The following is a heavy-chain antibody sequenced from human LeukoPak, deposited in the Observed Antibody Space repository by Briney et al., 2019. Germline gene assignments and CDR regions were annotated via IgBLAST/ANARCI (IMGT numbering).Heavy chain of an antibody. Sequence: GGSLRLSCEASGLTFTTYSMTWVRQAPGKGLEWVSIISSGSSAIFSADALKGRFTISRDDAKNLLYLDMNSLRAEDTAVYYCARVRGGYSYGLFGPGYYYYYMDVWGKGTTVTVSS. D-gene: IGHD5-18*01. V-gene: IGHV3-21*01. CDR3: ARVRGGYSYGLFGPGYYYYYMDV. J-gene: IGHJ6*03. CDR2: ISSGSSAI. CDR1: GLTFTTYS.